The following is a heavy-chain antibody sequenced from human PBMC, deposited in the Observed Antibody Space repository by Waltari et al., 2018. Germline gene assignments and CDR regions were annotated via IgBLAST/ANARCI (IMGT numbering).Heavy chain of an antibody. CDR3: ARDLTARRDYYYGMDV. Sequence: QLQLQESGPGLVKPSETLSLTCTVSGCSISSSSYYWGWIRQPPGKGLGWIGSIYYSGSTYYNPSLKSRVTISVDTSKNQFSLKLSSVTAADTAVYYCARDLTARRDYYYGMDVWGQGTTVTVSS. D-gene: IGHD6-6*01. V-gene: IGHV4-39*07. CDR2: IYYSGST. J-gene: IGHJ6*02. CDR1: GCSISSSSYY.